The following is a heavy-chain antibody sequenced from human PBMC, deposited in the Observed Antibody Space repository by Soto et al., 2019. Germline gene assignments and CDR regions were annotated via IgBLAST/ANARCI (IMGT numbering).Heavy chain of an antibody. CDR3: ARDRNYYDSSAYYDTFDI. D-gene: IGHD3-22*01. CDR2: ISNDGGNT. J-gene: IGHJ3*02. V-gene: IGHV3-30-3*01. Sequence: PGGSLRLSCAASEFTFSSYTMYWVRQAPGTGLEWVAGISNDGGNTYYLDSVKGRFTISRDNSKNTLYLEMNSLRAEDTAVYYCARDRNYYDSSAYYDTFDIWGQGTMVTVSS. CDR1: EFTFSSYT.